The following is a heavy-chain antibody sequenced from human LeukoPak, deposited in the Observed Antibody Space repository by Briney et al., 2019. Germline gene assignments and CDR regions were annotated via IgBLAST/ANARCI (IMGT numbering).Heavy chain of an antibody. D-gene: IGHD2-15*01. Sequence: GGSLRLSCAASGFTFSSYEMNWVRQAPGKGLEWVSYISSSGSTIYYADSVKGRFTISRDNAKNSLYLQMNSLRAEDTAIYYCARVGVAATLSLDYWGQGTLVTVSS. J-gene: IGHJ4*02. CDR2: ISSSGSTI. V-gene: IGHV3-48*03. CDR1: GFTFSSYE. CDR3: ARVGVAATLSLDY.